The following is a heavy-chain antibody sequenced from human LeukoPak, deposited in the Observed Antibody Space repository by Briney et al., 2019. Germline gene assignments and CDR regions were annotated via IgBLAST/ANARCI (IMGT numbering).Heavy chain of an antibody. V-gene: IGHV4-59*08. D-gene: IGHD6-13*01. CDR2: MSYSGST. J-gene: IGHJ5*02. CDR1: GDSITSYY. Sequence: PSETLSLTCTVSGDSITSYYWSWIRQPPGKGLEWIRSMSYSGSTNYNPSLKSRVTMSVDTTKNQFSLRLNSVTAADTAVYYCARRRAEGGSNGHYNWFDPWGQGTLVTVSS. CDR3: ARRRAEGGSNGHYNWFDP.